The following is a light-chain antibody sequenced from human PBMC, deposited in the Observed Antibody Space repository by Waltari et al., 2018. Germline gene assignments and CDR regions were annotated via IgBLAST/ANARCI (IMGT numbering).Light chain of an antibody. J-gene: IGLJ1*01. CDR1: SLRYYY. CDR2: GKN. V-gene: IGLV3-19*01. Sequence: SSELTHDPAVSVALGQTVRVTCQEDSLRYYYANWYRQKPGQAPLLVMYGKNNRPSGLPVRFSGSYSGDTASLTITGAQAEDEADYYCNSRDSNGNPFVFGPATKVTVL. CDR3: NSRDSNGNPFV.